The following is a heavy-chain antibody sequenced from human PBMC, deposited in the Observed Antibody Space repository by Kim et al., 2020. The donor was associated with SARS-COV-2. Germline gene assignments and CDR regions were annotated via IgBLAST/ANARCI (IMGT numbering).Heavy chain of an antibody. J-gene: IGHJ6*02. CDR1: EFTFSNYW. Sequence: GGSLRLSCAASEFTFSNYWMSWVRQTPGKGLEWVANINKGGNEEYYVDSVKGRFTISRDNAKNSLFLQMNSLRAEDTAVYYCVRQDYYDSSGYYYYGLDVWGQGTTVTVSS. V-gene: IGHV3-7*01. D-gene: IGHD3-22*01. CDR3: VRQDYYDSSGYYYYGLDV. CDR2: INKGGNEE.